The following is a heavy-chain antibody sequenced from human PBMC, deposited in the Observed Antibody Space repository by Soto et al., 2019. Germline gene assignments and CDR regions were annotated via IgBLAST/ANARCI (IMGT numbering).Heavy chain of an antibody. CDR3: TREGYSSSFDY. Sequence: GGSLRLSCTASGITFGDYAMSWFRQAPGKGLEWVGFIRSKAYGGTTEYAASVKGRFTISRDDSKSIAYLQMNSLKTEDTAVYYCTREGYSSSFDYWGQGTLVTVSS. CDR2: IRSKAYGGTT. CDR1: GITFGDYA. J-gene: IGHJ4*02. D-gene: IGHD6-13*01. V-gene: IGHV3-49*03.